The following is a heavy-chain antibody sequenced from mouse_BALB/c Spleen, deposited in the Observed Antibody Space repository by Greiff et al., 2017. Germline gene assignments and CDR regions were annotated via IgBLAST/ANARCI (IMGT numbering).Heavy chain of an antibody. CDR2: ISSGGST. Sequence: EVKLVESGGGLVKPGGSLKLSCAASGFTFSSYAMSWVRQTPEKRLEWVASISSGGSTYYPDSVKGRFTISRDNARNILYLQMSSLRSEDTAMYYCARGPTATRAMDYWGQGTSVTVSS. J-gene: IGHJ4*01. CDR3: ARGPTATRAMDY. V-gene: IGHV5-6-5*01. D-gene: IGHD1-2*01. CDR1: GFTFSSYA.